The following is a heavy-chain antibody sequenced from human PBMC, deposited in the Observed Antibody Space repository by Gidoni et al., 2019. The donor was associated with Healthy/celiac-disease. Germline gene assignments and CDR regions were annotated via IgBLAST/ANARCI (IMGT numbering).Heavy chain of an antibody. Sequence: VRLVQAGAEVKKPGASVKVSCKASGYTFTSDGISWVPQALGQGLEWMGWISAYTCNTNYAQTLQGIVTMTTDTSTSTAYMELRSLRSYDTAVYYCAREIDGDAFDIWGQGTMVTVSS. CDR2: ISAYTCNT. J-gene: IGHJ3*02. V-gene: IGHV1-18*01. CDR1: GYTFTSDG. D-gene: IGHD2-21*01. CDR3: AREIDGDAFDI.